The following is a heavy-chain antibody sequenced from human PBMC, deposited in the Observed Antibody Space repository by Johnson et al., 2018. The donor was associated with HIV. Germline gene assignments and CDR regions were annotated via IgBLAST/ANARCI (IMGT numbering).Heavy chain of an antibody. CDR1: GFTFSSYA. D-gene: IGHD6-19*01. J-gene: IGHJ3*02. CDR3: AREGGQWLLSSAFDI. V-gene: IGHV3-30-3*01. Sequence: QVQLVESGGGVVQPGRSLRLSCAASGFTFSSYAMHWVRQAPGKGLEWVTIISYDGSNKYYADSVKGRFTISRDNSKNTLYMQRNSLRAEDTAVYYCAREGGQWLLSSAFDIWGQGTMVTVSS. CDR2: ISYDGSNK.